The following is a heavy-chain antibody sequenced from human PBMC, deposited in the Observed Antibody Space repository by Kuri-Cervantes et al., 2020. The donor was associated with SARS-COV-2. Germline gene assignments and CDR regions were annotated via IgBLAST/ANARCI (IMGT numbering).Heavy chain of an antibody. CDR2: ISGSGGST. Sequence: GESLKISCAASGFTFSSYAMSWVRQAPGKGLEWVSAISGSGGSTYYADSVKGRFTISRDNAKNSLYLQMNSLRAEDTAVYYCARDWYSSSHGYWFDPWGQGTLVTVSS. CDR3: ARDWYSSSHGYWFDP. CDR1: GFTFSSYA. J-gene: IGHJ5*02. D-gene: IGHD6-19*01. V-gene: IGHV3-23*01.